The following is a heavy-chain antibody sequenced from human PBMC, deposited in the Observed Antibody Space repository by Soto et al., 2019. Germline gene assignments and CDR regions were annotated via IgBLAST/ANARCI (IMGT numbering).Heavy chain of an antibody. CDR2: INPTGGST. CDR1: GYTFTNYY. Sequence: GASVKVSCKASGYTFTNYYIHWVRQAPGQGLEWMGIINPTGGSTNYAQKFQGRVTLTMDTSTSTVYMELNSLRAEDTAVYYCARGLRGYDAFDIWGQGTMVTVSS. CDR3: ARGLRGYDAFDI. V-gene: IGHV1-46*01. D-gene: IGHD5-12*01. J-gene: IGHJ3*02.